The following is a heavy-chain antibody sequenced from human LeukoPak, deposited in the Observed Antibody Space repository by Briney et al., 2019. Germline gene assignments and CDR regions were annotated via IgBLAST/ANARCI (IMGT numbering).Heavy chain of an antibody. CDR1: GGSISSGGYS. CDR2: ICHSGST. Sequence: NPSQTLSLTCAVSGGSISSGGYSWSWIRQPPGEGLEWIGHICHSGSTYYNPSLKSRVTISVDRSKNQFSLNLSSVTAADTAVYYCARYHCSGGACYSLAEYWGLGNLVTVFS. CDR3: ARYHCSGGACYSLAEY. D-gene: IGHD2-15*01. J-gene: IGHJ4*02. V-gene: IGHV4-30-2*01.